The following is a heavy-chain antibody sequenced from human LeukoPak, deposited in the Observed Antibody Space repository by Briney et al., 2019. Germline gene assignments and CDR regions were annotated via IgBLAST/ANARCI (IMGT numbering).Heavy chain of an antibody. Sequence: SETLSLTCTVSGGSISSYYWSWIRQPPGKGLEWIGYIYYSGSTNYNPSLKSRVTISVDTSKNQFSLKLSSVTAADTAVYYCARDGPTVGTFDYWGQGTLVTVSS. J-gene: IGHJ4*02. CDR1: GGSISSYY. D-gene: IGHD4-11*01. V-gene: IGHV4-59*01. CDR3: ARDGPTVGTFDY. CDR2: IYYSGST.